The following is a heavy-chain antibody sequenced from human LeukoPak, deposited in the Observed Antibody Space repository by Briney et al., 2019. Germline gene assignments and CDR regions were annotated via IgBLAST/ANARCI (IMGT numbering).Heavy chain of an antibody. CDR2: IKSKTDGGTT. CDR1: GFTFSNAW. V-gene: IGHV3-15*01. J-gene: IGHJ6*04. D-gene: IGHD6-19*01. CDR3: TTGAVAGPYYYGMDV. Sequence: GGSLRLSSAASGFTFSNAWMSWVRQAPGKGLQWVGRIKSKTDGGTTDYAAPVKGRFTISRDDSKNTLYLQMNSLKTEDKAVYYCTTGAVAGPYYYGMDVWGKGTTVTVSS.